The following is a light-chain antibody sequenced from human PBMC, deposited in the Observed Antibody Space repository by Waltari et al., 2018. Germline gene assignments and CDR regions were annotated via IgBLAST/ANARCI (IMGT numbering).Light chain of an antibody. CDR2: GAS. V-gene: IGKV3-20*01. CDR3: QKYGTLPAT. J-gene: IGKJ1*01. CDR1: HRVSRW. Sequence: EIVLTQSPGTLSLSPGERATLPCRASHRVSRWLAWYQQKPGQPPSLLIYGASSRANGIPDRFSGSGSGTDFSLTISRLEPEDSAVYYCQKYGTLPATFGQGTKVEVK.